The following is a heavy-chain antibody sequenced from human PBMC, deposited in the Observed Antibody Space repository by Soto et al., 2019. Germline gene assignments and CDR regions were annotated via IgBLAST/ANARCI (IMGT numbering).Heavy chain of an antibody. J-gene: IGHJ6*02. Sequence: GGSLRLSCVASGFTFDTYGIHWVRQAPGKGLQWVALISYEGSNTYYADSVRGRFTISRDNSKNALYLQMNTMRPEDTGVYYCARVTPGNTRYYFRGLDFGGQGNSVTVSS. CDR2: ISYEGSNT. CDR1: GFTFDTYG. CDR3: ARVTPGNTRYYFRGLDF. D-gene: IGHD3-10*01. V-gene: IGHV3-30-3*01.